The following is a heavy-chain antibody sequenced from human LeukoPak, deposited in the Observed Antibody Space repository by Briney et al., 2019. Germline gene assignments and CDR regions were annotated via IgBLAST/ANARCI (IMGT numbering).Heavy chain of an antibody. J-gene: IGHJ5*02. CDR1: GGSFSGYY. Sequence: SETLSLTCAVYGGSFSGYYWSWIRQPPGKGLEWIGEINHSGSTNYNPSLKSRVTISVDTSKNHFSLKLSSVTAADTAVYYCARGGHYDFWSGYYRNWFDPWGQGTLVTVSS. V-gene: IGHV4-34*01. CDR3: ARGGHYDFWSGYYRNWFDP. CDR2: INHSGST. D-gene: IGHD3-3*01.